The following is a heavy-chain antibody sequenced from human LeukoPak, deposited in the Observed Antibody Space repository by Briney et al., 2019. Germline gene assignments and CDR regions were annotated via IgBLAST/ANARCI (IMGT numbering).Heavy chain of an antibody. CDR2: IRYDGNNK. CDR1: GFSFNTYG. D-gene: IGHD4/OR15-4a*01. J-gene: IGHJ4*02. Sequence: GGSLRLSCAASGFSFNTYGMNWVRQAPGKGLEWVAFIRYDGNNKYYADSVKGRFTISRDNSKNTVYLQMHSLKTEDTAVYYCARRAGAYSHPYDYWGQGTLVTVSS. CDR3: ARRAGAYSHPYDY. V-gene: IGHV3-30*02.